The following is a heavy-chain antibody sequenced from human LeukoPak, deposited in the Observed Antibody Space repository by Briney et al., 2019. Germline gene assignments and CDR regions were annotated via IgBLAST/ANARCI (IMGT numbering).Heavy chain of an antibody. D-gene: IGHD3-22*01. Sequence: ASVKVSCKASRYTFTGYYMHWVRQAPGQGLEWMGWINPNSGGTNYAQKFQGRVTMTRDTSISTAYMELSRLRSDDTAVYYCARDYYDSSGRGNWFDPWGQGTLVTVSS. CDR3: ARDYYDSSGRGNWFDP. V-gene: IGHV1-2*02. CDR2: INPNSGGT. CDR1: RYTFTGYY. J-gene: IGHJ5*02.